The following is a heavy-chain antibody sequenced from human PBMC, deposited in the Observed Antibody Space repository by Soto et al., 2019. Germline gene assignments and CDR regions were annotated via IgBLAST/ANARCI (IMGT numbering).Heavy chain of an antibody. Sequence: KPVGSPRLSCAASGFTFSDYYMSWIRQAPGKGLEWVSYISSSGSTIYYADSVKGRFTISRDNAKNSLYLQMNSLRAEDTAVYYCARDYAVAGTGDYFDYWGQGTLVTVSS. J-gene: IGHJ4*02. V-gene: IGHV3-11*01. D-gene: IGHD6-19*01. CDR3: ARDYAVAGTGDYFDY. CDR1: GFTFSDYY. CDR2: ISSSGSTI.